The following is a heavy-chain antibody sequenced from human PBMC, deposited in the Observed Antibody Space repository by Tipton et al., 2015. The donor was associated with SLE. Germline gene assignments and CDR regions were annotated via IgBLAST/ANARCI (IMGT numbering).Heavy chain of an antibody. CDR2: IYYSGST. Sequence: TLSLTCTVSGGSISSSSYYWGWIRQPPGKGLEWIGSIYYSGSTYYNPSLKSRVTISVDTSKNPFSLKLSSVTAADTAVYYCARRAVVVPAAIEEYYFDYCGQGTLVTVSS. D-gene: IGHD2-2*02. J-gene: IGHJ4*02. V-gene: IGHV4-39*01. CDR1: GGSISSSSYY. CDR3: ARRAVVVPAAIEEYYFDY.